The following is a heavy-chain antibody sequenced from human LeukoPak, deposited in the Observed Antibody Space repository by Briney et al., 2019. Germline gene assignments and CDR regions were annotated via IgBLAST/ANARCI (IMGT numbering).Heavy chain of an antibody. CDR3: ARASVHIVVVTAIPRYFDL. D-gene: IGHD2-21*02. V-gene: IGHV4-39*07. J-gene: IGHJ2*01. CDR1: GGSISSSSYY. Sequence: SETLSLTCTVSGGSISSSSYYWGWIRQPPGKGLEWIGSIYYSGSTYYNPSLKSRVTISVDTSKNQFSLKLSSVTAADTAVYYCARASVHIVVVTAIPRYFDLWGRGTLVTVSS. CDR2: IYYSGST.